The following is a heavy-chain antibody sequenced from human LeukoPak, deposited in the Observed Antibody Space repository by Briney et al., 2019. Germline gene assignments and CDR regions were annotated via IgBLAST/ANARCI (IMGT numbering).Heavy chain of an antibody. V-gene: IGHV4-59*08. CDR2: IYYSGST. Sequence: SETLSPTCTVSGGSISSYYWSWIQQPPGKGLEWIGYIYYSGSTNYNPSLKSRVTISVDTSKNQFSLKLSSVTAADTAVYYCARAEWELLLDYWGQGTLVTVSS. CDR3: ARAEWELLLDY. D-gene: IGHD1-26*01. CDR1: GGSISSYY. J-gene: IGHJ4*02.